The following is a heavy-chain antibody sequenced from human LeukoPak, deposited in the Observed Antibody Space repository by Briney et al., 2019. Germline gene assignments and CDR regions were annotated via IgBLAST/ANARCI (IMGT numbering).Heavy chain of an antibody. CDR3: TKSRSSWSDDTFDI. V-gene: IGHV3-21*01. Sequence: TGGSLRLSRAASGFTFSGYGMFWVRQAPGKGLEWISSISIGSTYIYYADSVKGRFTISRNNAKNSLFLQMNSLRADDTAVYYCTKSRSSWSDDTFDIWGQGTMVTVSS. J-gene: IGHJ3*02. CDR2: ISIGSTYI. CDR1: GFTFSGYG. D-gene: IGHD6-13*01.